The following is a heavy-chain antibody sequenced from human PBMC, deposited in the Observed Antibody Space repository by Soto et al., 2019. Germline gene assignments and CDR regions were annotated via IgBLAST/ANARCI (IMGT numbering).Heavy chain of an antibody. V-gene: IGHV3-33*01. D-gene: IGHD1-26*01. Sequence: GGSLRLSCAASGFTFSNYGMHWVRQAPGKGLEWVAIIWHDGNNKYYADSVRGRFIISRDNSKNRLYLQMNSLRAEDTAVYYCASYLVGASDSYGSDVRGQGTPVTVS. CDR1: GFTFSNYG. J-gene: IGHJ6*02. CDR2: IWHDGNNK. CDR3: ASYLVGASDSYGSDV.